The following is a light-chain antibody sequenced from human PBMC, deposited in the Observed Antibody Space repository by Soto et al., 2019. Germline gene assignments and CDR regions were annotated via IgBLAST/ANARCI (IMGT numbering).Light chain of an antibody. V-gene: IGKV1-9*01. CDR1: QTISDY. J-gene: IGKJ1*01. CDR3: QHYYSYPWT. CDR2: AAS. Sequence: LRLAPFDFDLTSSLASVATITCRARQTISDYLHWYQHKPGTAPKLLIYAASSLQSGVPSRFSGSGSGTEFTLTISSLQPEDSATYYCQHYYSYPWTFGQGTKVDIK.